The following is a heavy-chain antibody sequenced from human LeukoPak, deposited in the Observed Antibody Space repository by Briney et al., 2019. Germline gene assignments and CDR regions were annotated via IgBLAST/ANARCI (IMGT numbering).Heavy chain of an antibody. Sequence: GGSLRLSCAASGFTFSDYYMSWIRQAPGKGLEWVSYISSSGSTIYYADSVKGRFTISRDNAKNSLYLQMNSLRAEDTAVYYCARIIRDSSGYLHHYYFDYWGQGTLVTVSS. CDR3: ARIIRDSSGYLHHYYFDY. CDR2: ISSSGSTI. D-gene: IGHD3-22*01. J-gene: IGHJ4*02. CDR1: GFTFSDYY. V-gene: IGHV3-11*01.